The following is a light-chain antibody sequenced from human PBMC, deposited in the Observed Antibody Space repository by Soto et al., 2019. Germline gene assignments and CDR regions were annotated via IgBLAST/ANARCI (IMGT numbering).Light chain of an antibody. CDR2: EVT. CDR1: SSDVGGYNY. Sequence: QSALTQPPSASGSPGQSVTISCTGTSSDVGGYNYVSWYQQYPGRAPKLMIYEVTKRPSGVPDRFSGSKSGNTDSLTDSGLQAEDEADYYCNSYAASNNFYFVFGGGTKLTVL. V-gene: IGLV2-8*01. J-gene: IGLJ3*02. CDR3: NSYAASNNFYFV.